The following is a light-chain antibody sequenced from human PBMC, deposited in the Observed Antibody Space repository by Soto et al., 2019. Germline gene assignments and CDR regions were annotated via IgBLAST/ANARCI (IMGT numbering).Light chain of an antibody. CDR1: QSVAYN. J-gene: IGKJ2*01. CDR3: QQYNDWPPYT. Sequence: EILMTQSPATLSVSPGESATLSCRASQSVAYNLAWYQQKPGQAPRLLIYGASTSATDIPARFSGSGFGTEFTLTINSLQSEDFAVYYCQQYNDWPPYTFGQGTKLHTK. CDR2: GAS. V-gene: IGKV3-15*01.